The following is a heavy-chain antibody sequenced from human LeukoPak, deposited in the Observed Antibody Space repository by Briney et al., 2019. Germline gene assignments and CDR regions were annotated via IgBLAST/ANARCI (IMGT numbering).Heavy chain of an antibody. CDR3: AKDREEVARGFDY. D-gene: IGHD5-12*01. V-gene: IGHV3-9*01. CDR2: ISWNSGSI. Sequence: GGSLRLSCAASGFTFSNAWLSWVRQAPGKGLEWVSGISWNSGSIGYADSVKGRFTISRDNAKNSLYLQMNSLRAEDTALYYCAKDREEVARGFDYWGQGTLVTVSS. J-gene: IGHJ4*02. CDR1: GFTFSNAW.